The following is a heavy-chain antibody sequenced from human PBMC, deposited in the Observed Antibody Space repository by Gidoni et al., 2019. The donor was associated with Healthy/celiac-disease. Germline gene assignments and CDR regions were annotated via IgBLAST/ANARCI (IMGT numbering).Heavy chain of an antibody. CDR1: GFTVSSNY. CDR2: IYSGGST. D-gene: IGHD5-12*01. J-gene: IGHJ4*02. Sequence: EVQLVESGGGLVQPGGSLRLSCAASGFTVSSNYMSWVRQAPGKGLGWVSVIYSGGSTYYADSVKGRFTISRDNSKNTLYLQMNSLRAEDTAVYYCARDLGGYGSDAFDYWGQGTLVTVSS. V-gene: IGHV3-66*01. CDR3: ARDLGGYGSDAFDY.